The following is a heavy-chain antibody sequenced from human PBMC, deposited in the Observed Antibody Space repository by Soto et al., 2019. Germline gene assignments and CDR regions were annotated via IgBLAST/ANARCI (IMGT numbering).Heavy chain of an antibody. CDR3: TTVKEYYDIWSVPPGENYYYSMDV. CDR2: IKSKTDGGTT. Sequence: GGSLRLSCAASGFTFSNAWMSWVRQAPGKGLEWVGRIKSKTDGGTTEYAAPVKGRFTISRDDSKNTLYLQMNSLKTKDTAVYYCTTVKEYYDIWSVPPGENYYYSMDVWGKGTTVTVSS. D-gene: IGHD3-3*01. V-gene: IGHV3-15*01. CDR1: GFTFSNAW. J-gene: IGHJ6*03.